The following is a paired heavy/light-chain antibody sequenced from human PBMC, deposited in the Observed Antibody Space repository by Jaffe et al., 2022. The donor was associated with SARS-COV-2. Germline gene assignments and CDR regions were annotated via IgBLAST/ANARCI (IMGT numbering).Light chain of an antibody. V-gene: IGLV1-44*01. CDR3: ATWDDSLNGPV. Sequence: QSVLTQPPSASGTPGQRVTISCSGSSSNIGSNDMNWYQQLPGTAPKLLIHTNSQRPSGVPDRFSGSRSGTSASLAISGLQSEDEADYYCATWDDSLNGPVFGGGTKLTVL. CDR2: TNS. J-gene: IGLJ3*02. CDR1: SSNIGSND.
Heavy chain of an antibody. CDR3: ARSGGTSPRWSGGGVDV. Sequence: EVQLLVSGGGFVQPGGSLRLSCATSGFTYSSYAMNWVRQAPGKGLEWVSAISGGGDATYYADSVKGRFTISRDNSKNTLYLQMNSLRVEDTAVYYCARSGGTSPRWSGGGVDVWGQGTTVTVSS. D-gene: IGHD2-15*01. CDR2: ISGGGDAT. V-gene: IGHV3-23*01. J-gene: IGHJ6*02. CDR1: GFTYSSYA.